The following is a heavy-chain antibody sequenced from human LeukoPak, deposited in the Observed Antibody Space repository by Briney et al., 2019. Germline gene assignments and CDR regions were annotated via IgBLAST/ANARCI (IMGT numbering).Heavy chain of an antibody. CDR1: GFTVSSNY. V-gene: IGHV3-66*01. CDR2: IYSGGTT. CDR3: ARGSLHSAYGFDY. Sequence: PGGSLRLSCAVSGFTVSSNYMSWVRQAPGKGLEWVSVIYSGGTTYYADSVKGRFTISRDNSKNTLYLQMNSLRAEDTAVYYCARGSLHSAYGFDYWGQGTLVTVSS. D-gene: IGHD5-12*01. J-gene: IGHJ4*02.